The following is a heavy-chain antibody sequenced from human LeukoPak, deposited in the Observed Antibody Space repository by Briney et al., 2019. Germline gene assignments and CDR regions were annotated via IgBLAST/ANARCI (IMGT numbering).Heavy chain of an antibody. Sequence: GGSLRLSCAASGFTFSSYEMKWVREAPGKGLEWVSYISSSGSTIYYADSVKGRFTISRDNAKNSLYLQMNSLRAEDTAVYYCARDTNAFDIWGQGTMVTVSS. J-gene: IGHJ3*02. CDR2: ISSSGSTI. CDR1: GFTFSSYE. CDR3: ARDTNAFDI. D-gene: IGHD2-8*01. V-gene: IGHV3-48*03.